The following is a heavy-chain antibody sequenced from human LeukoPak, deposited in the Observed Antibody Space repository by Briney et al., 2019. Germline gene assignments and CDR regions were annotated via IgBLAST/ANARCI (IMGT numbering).Heavy chain of an antibody. J-gene: IGHJ4*02. Sequence: SVKVSCKASGGTFSSYAISWVRQAPGQGLEWMGRIIPIFGTANYAQKFQGRVTITTDESTSTAYMELSSLRSEDTAVYYCARDFLGRIALAGSPDFDYWGQGTLVTVSS. CDR2: IIPIFGTA. CDR3: ARDFLGRIALAGSPDFDY. V-gene: IGHV1-69*05. CDR1: GGTFSSYA. D-gene: IGHD6-19*01.